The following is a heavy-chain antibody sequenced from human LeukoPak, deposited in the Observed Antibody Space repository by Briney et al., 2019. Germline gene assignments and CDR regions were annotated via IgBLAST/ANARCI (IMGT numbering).Heavy chain of an antibody. CDR2: IYYSGST. V-gene: IGHV4-59*01. CDR1: GGSFSTYY. J-gene: IGHJ4*02. CDR3: TRAVITFGAAVAKGFDC. D-gene: IGHD3-16*01. Sequence: SETLSLTLTLAGGSFSTYYWSWIRQPPGKGLEWIGYIYYSGSTDYNPSLTSRVTMSLDTSKNQFSLSLTSVTAADTAVYYCTRAVITFGAAVAKGFDCWGQGTLVTVSS.